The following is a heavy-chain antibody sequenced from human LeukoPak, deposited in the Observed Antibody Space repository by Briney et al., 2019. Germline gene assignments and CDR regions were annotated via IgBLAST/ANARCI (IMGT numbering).Heavy chain of an antibody. CDR2: IYYSGST. CDR1: GGSISSYY. J-gene: IGHJ4*02. V-gene: IGHV4-59*01. Sequence: SETLSLTCTVSGGSISSYYWSWIRQPPGKGLEWIGYIYYSGSTNYNPSLKSRVTISVDTSKNQFSLKLSSVTAADTAVYYCASLSDSSGGNLNYWAQGPRVTAPS. D-gene: IGHD3-22*01. CDR3: ASLSDSSGGNLNY.